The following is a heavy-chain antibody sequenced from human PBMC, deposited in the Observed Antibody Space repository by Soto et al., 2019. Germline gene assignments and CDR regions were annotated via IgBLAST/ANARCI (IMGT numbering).Heavy chain of an antibody. D-gene: IGHD5-18*01. J-gene: IGHJ6*02. V-gene: IGHV1-18*01. CDR1: GYTFTSYG. CDR3: ARVSGYSYTSRRYYYYGMDV. CDR2: ISAYNGNT. Sequence: GASVKVSCKASGYTFTSYGISWVRQAPGQGLEWMGWISAYNGNTNYAQKLQGRVTMTTDTSTSTAYMELSSLRSEDTAVYYCARVSGYSYTSRRYYYYGMDVWGQGTTVTVSS.